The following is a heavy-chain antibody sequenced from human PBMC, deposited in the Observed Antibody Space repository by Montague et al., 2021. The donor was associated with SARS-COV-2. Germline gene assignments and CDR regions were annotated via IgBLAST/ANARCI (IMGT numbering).Heavy chain of an antibody. CDR1: GFSLSTSGMC. CDR2: XDWDDDK. J-gene: IGHJ4*02. CDR3: ARSYYDILTGYYMAFDY. Sequence: PALVKPTQTLTLTCTFSGFSLSTSGMCVSWIRQPPGKALEWLALXDWDDDKYYSTSLKTRLTISKDTSKNQVVLTMTNMDPVDTATYYRARSYYDILTGYYMAFDYWGQGTLVTVSS. V-gene: IGHV2-70*01. D-gene: IGHD3-9*01.